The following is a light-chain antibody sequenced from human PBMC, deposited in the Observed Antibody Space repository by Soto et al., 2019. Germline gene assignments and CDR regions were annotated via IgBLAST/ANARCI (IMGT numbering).Light chain of an antibody. Sequence: DIQMTQSPSSLSASVGDRVTITCRASQTIIRYLNWYQQKPGRAPNLLIYAASSLQSGVPSRFSGSGSGTEFTLTHNSLQSEDFATYFFQQSYSTLFSFGPGTKVEIK. CDR2: AAS. CDR1: QTIIRY. V-gene: IGKV1-39*01. CDR3: QQSYSTLFS. J-gene: IGKJ3*01.